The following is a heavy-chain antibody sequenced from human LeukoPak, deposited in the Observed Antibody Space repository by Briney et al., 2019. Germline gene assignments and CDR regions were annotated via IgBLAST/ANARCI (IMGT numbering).Heavy chain of an antibody. CDR3: AKLEPDDAFHI. D-gene: IGHD1-1*01. Sequence: QPGGSLRLSCAASGFTFSSSAMSWVRQAPGKGLEWVSAISGSGGSTYYADSVKGRFSISRDNSKKTLYLQMNSLRVEDTAVYYCAKLEPDDAFHIWGQGTLVTVSS. V-gene: IGHV3-23*01. J-gene: IGHJ3*02. CDR1: GFTFSSSA. CDR2: ISGSGGST.